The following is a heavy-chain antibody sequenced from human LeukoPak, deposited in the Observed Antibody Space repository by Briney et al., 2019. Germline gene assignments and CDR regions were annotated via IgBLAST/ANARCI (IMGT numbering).Heavy chain of an antibody. J-gene: IGHJ6*03. D-gene: IGHD4-23*01. V-gene: IGHV3-23*01. CDR3: ARRRGIYGGNAGTSYYMDV. Sequence: PGGSLRLSCAASGFTFSSYAMSWVRQAPGKGLEWVSAISGSGGSTYYADSVKGRFTISRDNSKNSLYLQMNSLRAEDTAVYYCARRRGIYGGNAGTSYYMDVWGKGTTVTVSS. CDR2: ISGSGGST. CDR1: GFTFSSYA.